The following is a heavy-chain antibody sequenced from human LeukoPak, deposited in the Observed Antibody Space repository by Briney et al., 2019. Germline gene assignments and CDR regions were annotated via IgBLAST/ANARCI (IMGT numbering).Heavy chain of an antibody. CDR3: ARDLHNYGFDY. CDR1: GFTVSRHY. J-gene: IGHJ4*02. Sequence: GRSLKLSCAASGFTVSRHYMAWVRQAPGKGLEWVSVIDNGGSDITNYADSVKGRFTISRDNSKNTLYLQMNSLRPEDTAVYHWARDLHNYGFDYWGQGTLVTVSS. V-gene: IGHV3-66*02. D-gene: IGHD5-18*01. CDR2: IDNGGSDIT.